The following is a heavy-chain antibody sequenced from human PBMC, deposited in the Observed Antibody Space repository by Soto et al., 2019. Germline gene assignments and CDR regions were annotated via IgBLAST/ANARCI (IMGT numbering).Heavy chain of an antibody. CDR3: AIGVTIFGLVSRVSIAL. D-gene: IGHD3-3*01. J-gene: IGHJ4*02. CDR2: IYNSGIT. Sequence: SETLSLTCTVSGGSISSGDYSWSWVRQSPGKGLEWIGHIYNSGITYYNPSLKSRVVISIDTSRNQFSLRLNSLTAADRAVYFCAIGVTIFGLVSRVSIALWGRATVVTVSS. CDR1: GGSISSGDYS. V-gene: IGHV4-30-4*01.